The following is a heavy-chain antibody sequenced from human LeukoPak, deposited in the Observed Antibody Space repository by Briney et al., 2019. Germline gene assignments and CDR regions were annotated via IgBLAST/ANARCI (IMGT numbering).Heavy chain of an antibody. CDR1: GYTFTGYY. Sequence: GASVKVSCKASGYTFTGYYMHWVRQAPGQGLEWMGQINPNSGGTNYAQKIQGRVTMTRDTSISTAYMELSRLRSDDTAVYYCARGAITMVRGVLNWFDPWGQGTLVTVSS. CDR2: INPNSGGT. V-gene: IGHV1-2*06. CDR3: ARGAITMVRGVLNWFDP. D-gene: IGHD3-10*01. J-gene: IGHJ5*02.